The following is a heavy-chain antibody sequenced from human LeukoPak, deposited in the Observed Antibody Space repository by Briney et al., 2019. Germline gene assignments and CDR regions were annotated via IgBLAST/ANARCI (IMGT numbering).Heavy chain of an antibody. D-gene: IGHD2-2*01. J-gene: IGHJ4*02. Sequence: GGSLRLSWAASGFNFSSHAMSLVRQAAGKGLEWVSAIIGSGGRTYYADSVKGRFTISRDNSKNTLYLQVNSLRAEDTAVSCCAKISLSATPVDYWGQGTLVTVSS. CDR3: AKISLSATPVDY. CDR1: GFNFSSHA. CDR2: IIGSGGRT. V-gene: IGHV3-23*01.